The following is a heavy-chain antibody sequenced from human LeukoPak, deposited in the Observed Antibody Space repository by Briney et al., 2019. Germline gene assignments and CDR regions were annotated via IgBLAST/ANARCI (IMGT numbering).Heavy chain of an antibody. Sequence: GGSLRLSCAASGFTFSSYAMHWVRQAPGKGLEWVAVISYDGSNKYYADSVKGRFTISRDNSKNTLYLQMNSLRAEDTAVYYCARATSSSWYPGDYWGQGTLVTVPS. CDR1: GFTFSSYA. CDR2: ISYDGSNK. J-gene: IGHJ4*02. CDR3: ARATSSSWYPGDY. D-gene: IGHD6-13*01. V-gene: IGHV3-30-3*01.